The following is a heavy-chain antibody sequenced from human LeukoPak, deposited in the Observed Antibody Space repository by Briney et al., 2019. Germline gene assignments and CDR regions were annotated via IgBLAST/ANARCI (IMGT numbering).Heavy chain of an antibody. Sequence: ASVTVSCKASGYTFTNYGISWVRQAPGQGLEWMGWINAYNDNTNYAQNLQGRVTMTTDTSTSTVYMELRRLRSEDTAVYYCARDYGYSSGWIGLTDFDYGGQGTLVTVSS. CDR3: ARDYGYSSGWIGLTDFDY. CDR1: GYTFTNYG. V-gene: IGHV1-18*01. J-gene: IGHJ4*02. CDR2: INAYNDNT. D-gene: IGHD6-19*01.